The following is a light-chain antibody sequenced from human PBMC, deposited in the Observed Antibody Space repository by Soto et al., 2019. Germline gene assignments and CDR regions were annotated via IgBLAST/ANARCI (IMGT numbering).Light chain of an antibody. CDR2: EVT. CDR1: SSDVGGYNY. J-gene: IGLJ2*01. CDR3: ISYTSSNTLV. V-gene: IGLV2-14*01. Sequence: QSALTQPASVSGSPGQSITISCTGTSSDVGGYNYVSWYQQYPGKAPKVMIYEVTNRPSGVSNRFSGSKSGNTAYLTISGLQAEDEADYYCISYTSSNTLVFGGGTKLTVL.